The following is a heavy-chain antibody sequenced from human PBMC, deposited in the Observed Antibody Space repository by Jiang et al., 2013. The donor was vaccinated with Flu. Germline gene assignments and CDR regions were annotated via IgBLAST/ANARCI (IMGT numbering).Heavy chain of an antibody. D-gene: IGHD6-13*01. J-gene: IGHJ4*02. Sequence: QSGSELTKPGASVKISRKASGYTFTKYPMNWVRQAPGQGLEWVGWINTISGNPTYAQAFTSRFVFSLDTSVSTAYLQISGLKTEDTAIYYCSTLQPRIAAPEFWGQGTLVTVSS. CDR2: INTISGNP. CDR1: GYTFTKYP. V-gene: IGHV7-4-1*02. CDR3: STLQPRIAAPEF.